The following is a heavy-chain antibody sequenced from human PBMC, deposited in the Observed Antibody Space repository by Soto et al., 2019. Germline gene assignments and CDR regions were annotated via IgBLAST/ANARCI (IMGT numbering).Heavy chain of an antibody. CDR2: IYTSGST. V-gene: IGHV4-4*07. CDR3: ARDHTDLYYYYGMDV. Sequence: SETLSLTWTVSGRSISSYYWSWIRQPGGKGLEWIGRIYTSGSTNYNPSLKSRVTMSVDTSKNQFSLKLSSVTAADTAMYYCARDHTDLYYYYGMDVWGQGTTVTAP. D-gene: IGHD4-17*01. J-gene: IGHJ6*02. CDR1: GRSISSYY.